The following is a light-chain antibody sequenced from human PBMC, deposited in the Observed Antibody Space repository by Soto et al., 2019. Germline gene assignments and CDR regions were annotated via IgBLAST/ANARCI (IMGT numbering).Light chain of an antibody. V-gene: IGLV2-14*01. J-gene: IGLJ2*01. CDR1: SSDIVGYSY. Sequence: QSALTQPASVSGSPGQSIIISCTGTSSDIVGYSYVSWYQQHPGKAPKLMIYEVSNRPSGVSNRFSGSNSGNTASLTISGLQAEDEADYYCSSYTSNTTVVFGGGTKVTVL. CDR2: EVS. CDR3: SSYTSNTTVV.